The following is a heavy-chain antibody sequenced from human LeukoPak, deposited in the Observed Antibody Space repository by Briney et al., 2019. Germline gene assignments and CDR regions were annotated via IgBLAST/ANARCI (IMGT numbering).Heavy chain of an antibody. Sequence: PGGSLRLSCAASGFTFSNYEMSWVRQAPGRGLEWVSYISSSGLTMYYADSVKGRFTISRDNAKNSLYLQMNSLRAEDTAVYYCARRTTGDDYWGQGTLVTVSS. J-gene: IGHJ4*02. CDR1: GFTFSNYE. CDR3: ARRTTGDDY. CDR2: ISSSGLTM. V-gene: IGHV3-48*03. D-gene: IGHD4-17*01.